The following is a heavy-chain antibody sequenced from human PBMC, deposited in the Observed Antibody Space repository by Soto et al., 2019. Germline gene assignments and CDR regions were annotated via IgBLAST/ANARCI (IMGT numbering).Heavy chain of an antibody. D-gene: IGHD3-3*01. CDR2: IYPCDSDT. V-gene: IGHV5-51*01. J-gene: IGHJ4*02. Sequence: PGESLKISCKGSGYNFAGYWIAWVRQMPGKGLELMGIIYPCDSDTRYRPSFQGQVTISADKSISSAYLQWSSLRASDTAMYYCGRGGVSTRTFDYWGQGTPVTVSS. CDR1: GYNFAGYW. CDR3: GRGGVSTRTFDY.